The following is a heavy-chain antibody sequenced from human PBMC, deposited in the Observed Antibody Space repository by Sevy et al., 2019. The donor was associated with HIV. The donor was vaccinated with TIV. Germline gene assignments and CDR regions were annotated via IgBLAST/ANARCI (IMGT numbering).Heavy chain of an antibody. V-gene: IGHV5-51*01. Sequence: GESLKISCKGSGYNITSYWIGWVRQMPGKGLEWMGIINPHDPDTRYIPSYQGQVTISFDKSINTAYLQWSSLKASDTAMYYCARQWSSSADYWGQGTLVTVSS. CDR2: INPHDPDT. CDR3: ARQWSSSADY. D-gene: IGHD6-6*01. CDR1: GYNITSYW. J-gene: IGHJ4*02.